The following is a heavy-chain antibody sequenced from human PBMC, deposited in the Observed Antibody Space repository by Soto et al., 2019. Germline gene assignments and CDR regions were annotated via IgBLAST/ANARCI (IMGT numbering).Heavy chain of an antibody. J-gene: IGHJ1*01. V-gene: IGHV3-53*01. Sequence: EVQLVESGGGLIQPGGSLRLSCAASGFTVSSNYMSWVRQAPGKGLEWVSVIYSGGSTYYADSVKGRFTISGDNSKNTLYLHMNTLSAEDTAVYYCARDRVESGYPEYFQHWGQGTLVTVSS. CDR3: ARDRVESGYPEYFQH. D-gene: IGHD3-22*01. CDR2: IYSGGST. CDR1: GFTVSSNY.